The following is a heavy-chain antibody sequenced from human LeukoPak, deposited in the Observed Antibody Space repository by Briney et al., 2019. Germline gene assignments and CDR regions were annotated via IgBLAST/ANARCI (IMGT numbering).Heavy chain of an antibody. CDR2: VTGSGART. CDR3: AKDPAFCGGDCYSSMDRFDH. Sequence: GGSLRLSCATSGFIFSSYAMSWVRQAPGKGLEWVSDVTGSGARTYYADSVKGRFTISRDNSKNTLYLQINSLRAEDTPVYYCAKDPAFCGGDCYSSMDRFDHWGQGTQVTVSS. J-gene: IGHJ4*02. CDR1: GFIFSSYA. V-gene: IGHV3-23*01. D-gene: IGHD2-21*02.